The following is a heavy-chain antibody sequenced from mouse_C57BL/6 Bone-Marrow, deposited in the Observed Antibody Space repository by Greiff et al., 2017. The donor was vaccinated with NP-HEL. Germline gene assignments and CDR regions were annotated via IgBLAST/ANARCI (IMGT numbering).Heavy chain of an antibody. J-gene: IGHJ4*01. CDR2: GQGLEWFG. CDR3: SEDSAVYYCATGIGYYYAMDY. Sequence: FQLQPSWPVLARPLASVPISCPAFFSFSTRLPFSFLDTNSLMQRVKQWPGQGLEWFGAFYPGNGDTSYNQKFKGKATLTADKSSSTAYMQLSSLTSEDSAVYYCATGIGYYYAMDYWGQGTSVTVSS. V-gene: IGHV1-87*01. CDR1: FSFSTRLP.